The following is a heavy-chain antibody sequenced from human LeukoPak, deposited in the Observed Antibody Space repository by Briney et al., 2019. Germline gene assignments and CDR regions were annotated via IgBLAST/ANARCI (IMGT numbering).Heavy chain of an antibody. J-gene: IGHJ4*02. CDR3: ASERRMVRGVITIDY. D-gene: IGHD3-10*01. Sequence: GGSLRLSCAASGFTVSSNYMSWVRQAPGKGLEWVSAISGSGGSTYYADSVKGRFTISRDNSKNTLYLQMNSLRAEDTAVYYCASERRMVRGVITIDYWGQGTLVTVSS. CDR1: GFTVSSNY. CDR2: ISGSGGST. V-gene: IGHV3-23*01.